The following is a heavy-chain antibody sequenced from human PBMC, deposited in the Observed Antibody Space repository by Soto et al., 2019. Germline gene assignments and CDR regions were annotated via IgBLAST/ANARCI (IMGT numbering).Heavy chain of an antibody. CDR3: ARQITMARGIDF. D-gene: IGHD3-10*01. V-gene: IGHV4-31*03. J-gene: IGHJ4*02. Sequence: QVQLLESGPGLVKASETLSLTCSISGGSISSGGYYWSWLRQRPGKGLEWIGYVYFNENTYYNPSLKSRVTLSVGTSKGQFSLRLSSVTAADAAVYYCARQITMARGIDFWGPGSSGSVSS. CDR1: GGSISSGGYY. CDR2: VYFNENT.